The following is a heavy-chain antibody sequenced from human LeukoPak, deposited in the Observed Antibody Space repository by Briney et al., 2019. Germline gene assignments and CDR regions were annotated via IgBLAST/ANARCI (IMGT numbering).Heavy chain of an antibody. CDR1: GFTFSGSA. V-gene: IGHV3-73*01. CDR3: TTLATSLPGDYYYGMDV. Sequence: PGGSLRLSCAASGFTFSGSAMHWVRQASGKGLEWVGRIRSKANSYATAYAASVKGRLTISRDDSKNTAYLQMNSLKTEDTAVYYCTTLATSLPGDYYYGMDVWGQGTTVTVSS. CDR2: IRSKANSYAT. J-gene: IGHJ6*02. D-gene: IGHD1-14*01.